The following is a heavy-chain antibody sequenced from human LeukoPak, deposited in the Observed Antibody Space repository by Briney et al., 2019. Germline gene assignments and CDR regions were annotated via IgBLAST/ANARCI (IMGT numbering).Heavy chain of an antibody. V-gene: IGHV3-66*01. CDR3: ARDGPIAVAGTYFDY. CDR1: GFTVSSNY. Sequence: PGGSLRLSCAASGFTVSSNYMSWVRQAPGKGLEWVSVIYSGGSTYYADSVKGRFTISRDNSENTLYLQMNSLRAEDTAVYYCARDGPIAVAGTYFDYWGQGTLVTVSS. D-gene: IGHD6-19*01. J-gene: IGHJ4*02. CDR2: IYSGGST.